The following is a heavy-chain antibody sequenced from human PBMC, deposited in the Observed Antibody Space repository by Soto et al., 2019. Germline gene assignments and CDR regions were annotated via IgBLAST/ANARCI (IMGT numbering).Heavy chain of an antibody. D-gene: IGHD2-8*01. CDR1: GFTFSSYS. CDR2: ISSSSSTI. CDR3: ARAAVGMLIDY. V-gene: IGHV3-48*01. Sequence: GGSLRLSCAASGFTFSSYSMNWVRQAPGKGLEGVSYISSSSSTIYYADSVKGRFTISRDNAKNSLYLQMNSLRAEDTAVYYCARAAVGMLIDYWGQGTLVTVSS. J-gene: IGHJ4*02.